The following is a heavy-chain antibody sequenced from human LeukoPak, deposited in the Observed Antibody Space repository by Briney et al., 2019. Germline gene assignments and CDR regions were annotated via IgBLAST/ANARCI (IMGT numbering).Heavy chain of an antibody. D-gene: IGHD5-24*01. CDR1: GGTFSSYA. V-gene: IGHV1-69*05. J-gene: IGHJ5*01. CDR3: ARGDGYGYNWFDS. CDR2: IIPIFDTA. Sequence: SVKVCCKAFGGTFSSYAITWVRQAPGQGLEWMGRIIPIFDTANYAQNFQGRVTITTDESTSTAYMELSSLRSEDTAVYYCARGDGYGYNWFDSWGQGTLVTVSS.